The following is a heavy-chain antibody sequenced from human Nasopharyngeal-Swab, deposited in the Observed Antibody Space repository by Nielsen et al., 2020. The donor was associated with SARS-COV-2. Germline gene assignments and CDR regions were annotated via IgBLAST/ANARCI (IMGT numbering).Heavy chain of an antibody. D-gene: IGHD3-10*01. Sequence: GESLKISCAASGFTLSSYSMNWARQAPGKGLEWVSFISSSGSHKYYADSMKGRFTISRDNAKSSLYLQLSSLRAEDTAVYYCARVEEYYYGSGSLSDNWGQGTLVTVSS. CDR2: ISSSGSHK. CDR3: ARVEEYYYGSGSLSDN. V-gene: IGHV3-21*01. CDR1: GFTLSSYS. J-gene: IGHJ4*02.